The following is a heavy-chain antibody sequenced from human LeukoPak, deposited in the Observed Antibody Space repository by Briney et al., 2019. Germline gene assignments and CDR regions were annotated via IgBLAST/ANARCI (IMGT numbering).Heavy chain of an antibody. CDR1: GGSFSGYY. CDR2: INHSGST. CDR3: AVTFIAAAGDGAFDI. J-gene: IGHJ3*02. D-gene: IGHD6-13*01. V-gene: IGHV4-34*01. Sequence: SETLSLTCAVYGGSFSGYYRSWIRQPPGKGLEWIGEINHSGSTNYNPSLKSRVAISVDTSKNQFSLKLSSVTAADTAVYYCAVTFIAAAGDGAFDIWGQGTMVTVSS.